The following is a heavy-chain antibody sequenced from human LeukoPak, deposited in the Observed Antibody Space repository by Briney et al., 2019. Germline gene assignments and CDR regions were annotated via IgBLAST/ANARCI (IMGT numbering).Heavy chain of an antibody. J-gene: IGHJ5*02. V-gene: IGHV3-74*01. D-gene: IGHD5-24*01. CDR2: INSDGSST. CDR1: GYTFSSYW. Sequence: PGGSLRLSCAASGYTFSSYWMHWVRQAPGKGLVWVSGINSDGSSTTYADSVKGRFTVSRDNAKNTLYLQMNSLRAEDTAVYYCARRDGYNLNWFDPWGQGTQVTVSS. CDR3: ARRDGYNLNWFDP.